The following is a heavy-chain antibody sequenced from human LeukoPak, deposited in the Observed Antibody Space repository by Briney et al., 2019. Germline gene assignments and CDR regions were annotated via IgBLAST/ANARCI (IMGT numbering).Heavy chain of an antibody. CDR2: IYYSGST. CDR1: GGSISSSSYY. D-gene: IGHD3-10*01. V-gene: IGHV4-39*01. CDR3: ARHRSYYGSGGNFDY. J-gene: IGHJ4*02. Sequence: PSETLSLTCTVSGGSISSSSYYWGWIRQPPGKGLEWIGSIYYSGSTYYNPSLKSRVTISVDTSKNQFPLKLSSVTAADTAVYYCARHRSYYGSGGNFDYWGQGTLVTVSS.